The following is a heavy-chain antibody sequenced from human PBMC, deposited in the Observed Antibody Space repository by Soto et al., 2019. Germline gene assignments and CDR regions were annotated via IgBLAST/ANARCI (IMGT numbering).Heavy chain of an antibody. Sequence: QVQLQESGPGLVKPSETLSLTCTVSGGSISSYYWSWIRQPPGKGLEWIGYIYYTGGINYNPSLKSRVTISVDTYKNQFSLKLSSVTAADTAVYYCARELYCSSTSCAFDIWGQGTMVTVSS. CDR3: ARELYCSSTSCAFDI. V-gene: IGHV4-59*01. D-gene: IGHD2-2*01. CDR1: GGSISSYY. J-gene: IGHJ3*02. CDR2: IYYTGGI.